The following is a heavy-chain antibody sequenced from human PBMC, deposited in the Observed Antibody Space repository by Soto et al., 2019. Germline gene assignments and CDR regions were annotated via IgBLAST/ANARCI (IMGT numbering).Heavy chain of an antibody. CDR1: GDTFKNCV. CDR3: AAELGFGKLSVV. D-gene: IGHD3-10*01. V-gene: IGHV1-69*01. Sequence: QVQVVQSGVEVRRPGSSVKVSCKASGDTFKNCVISWVRQAPGQGLEWMGGIIPLFGTTDFADRFQGRLTITTDESTTTAYMELSRLRSEDTATYYCAAELGFGKLSVVWGQGTTVIVSS. CDR2: IIPLFGTT. J-gene: IGHJ6*02.